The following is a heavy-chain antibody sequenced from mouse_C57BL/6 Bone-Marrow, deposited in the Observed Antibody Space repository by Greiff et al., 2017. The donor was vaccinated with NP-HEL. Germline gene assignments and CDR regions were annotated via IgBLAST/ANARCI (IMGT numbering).Heavy chain of an antibody. J-gene: IGHJ1*03. CDR1: GFTFSSYG. V-gene: IGHV5-6*01. CDR2: ISSGGSYT. D-gene: IGHD4-1*01. CDR3: ARLGCRYFDV. Sequence: EVQLVESGGDLVKPGGSLKLSCAASGFTFSSYGMSWVRQTPDKRLEWVATISSGGSYTYYPYSVKGRFTISRDNAKNTLYLQMSSLKSEDTAMYYCARLGCRYFDVWGTGTTVTVSS.